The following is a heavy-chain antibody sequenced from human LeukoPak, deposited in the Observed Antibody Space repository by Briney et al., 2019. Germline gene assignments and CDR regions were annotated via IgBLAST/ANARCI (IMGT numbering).Heavy chain of an antibody. CDR1: GYTFTSYG. Sequence: GASVKVSCKASGYTFTSYGISWVRQAPGQGLEWMGWISAYNGNTNYAQKLQGRVTMTTDTSTSTAYMDVRSPRFDDTAVYYCARDEGVGAAGFDPWGQGTLVTVSS. J-gene: IGHJ5*02. CDR2: ISAYNGNT. V-gene: IGHV1-18*01. D-gene: IGHD2-15*01. CDR3: ARDEGVGAAGFDP.